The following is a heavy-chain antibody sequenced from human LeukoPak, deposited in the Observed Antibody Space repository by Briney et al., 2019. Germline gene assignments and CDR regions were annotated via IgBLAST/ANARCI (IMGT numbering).Heavy chain of an antibody. V-gene: IGHV1-69*05. CDR3: AAESGSYAYYYYMDV. J-gene: IGHJ6*03. Sequence: SVKVSCKASGGTFSSYAISWVRQAPGQGLEWMGGIIPIFGTANYAQKFQGRVTITTDESTSTAYMELSSLRSEDTAVYYCAAESGSYAYYYYMDVWAKGPRSPSP. D-gene: IGHD1-26*01. CDR1: GGTFSSYA. CDR2: IIPIFGTA.